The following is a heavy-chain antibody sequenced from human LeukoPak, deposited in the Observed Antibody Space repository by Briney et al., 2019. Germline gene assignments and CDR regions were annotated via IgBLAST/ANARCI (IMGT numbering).Heavy chain of an antibody. Sequence: GESLKISCRGSGYIFTTYWIAWVRQMPGKGLEWMGIIYPGDSDTRYSPSFQGQVTISADKSISTAYLQWSSLKASDTAMYYCARLVTSYFDYWGQGTLVTVSS. CDR1: GYIFTTYW. CDR3: ARLVTSYFDY. CDR2: IYPGDSDT. J-gene: IGHJ4*02. D-gene: IGHD4-11*01. V-gene: IGHV5-51*01.